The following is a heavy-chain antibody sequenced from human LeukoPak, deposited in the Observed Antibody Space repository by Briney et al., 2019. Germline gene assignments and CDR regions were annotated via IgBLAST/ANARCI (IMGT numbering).Heavy chain of an antibody. J-gene: IGHJ6*02. CDR3: GRLGYSGYDYLHYYYYGMDV. CDR2: MNPNSGNT. V-gene: IGHV1-8*01. CDR1: GYTFTRYD. D-gene: IGHD5-12*01. Sequence: ASVKVSCKASGYTFTRYDINWVRQATGQGLEWMGWMNPNSGNTGYAQKFQGRVTMTRNTSISTAYMELSSLRSEDTAVYYCGRLGYSGYDYLHYYYYGMDVWGQGTTVTVSS.